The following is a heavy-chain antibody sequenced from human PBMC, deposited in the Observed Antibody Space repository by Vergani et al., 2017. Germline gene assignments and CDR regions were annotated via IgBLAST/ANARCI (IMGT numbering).Heavy chain of an antibody. J-gene: IGHJ4*02. CDR2: IYTSGSA. Sequence: QLQESGPGLVKPSATLSLTCSVSGASIRSSNYYWGWIRQPAGKGLEWIGRIYTSGSANYNPSLKSRVTISVNTSKNQFSLNLSSVTAADTAVYYCARSSMGTTVFDYWGQGILVTVSS. CDR1: GASIRSSNYY. CDR3: ARSSMGTTVFDY. D-gene: IGHD1-26*01. V-gene: IGHV4-61*02.